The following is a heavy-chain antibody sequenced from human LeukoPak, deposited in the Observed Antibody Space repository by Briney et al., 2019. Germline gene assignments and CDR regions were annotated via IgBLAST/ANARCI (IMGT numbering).Heavy chain of an antibody. V-gene: IGHV1-2*02. CDR3: VRDKGEAVAAPFDY. CDR1: GYTFTGYY. Sequence: ASVKVSCKASGYTFTGYYIHWVRQAPGQGLEWMGWINPNSGGTNYAQKFRGRVTMTRDTSISTAYMELSRLGSDDTAVYYCVRDKGEAVAAPFDYWGQGTLVTVSS. J-gene: IGHJ4*02. D-gene: IGHD6-19*01. CDR2: INPNSGGT.